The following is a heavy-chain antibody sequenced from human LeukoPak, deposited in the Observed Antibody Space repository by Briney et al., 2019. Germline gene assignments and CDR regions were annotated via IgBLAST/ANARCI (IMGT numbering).Heavy chain of an antibody. V-gene: IGHV3-9*01. D-gene: IGHD6-19*01. J-gene: IGHJ4*02. CDR2: ISWHSGSL. CDR3: ASIAVAGPPSDH. CDR1: GFTFADYA. Sequence: PGRSLRLSCAASGFTFADYAMHGVRQAPGKGLGGGSGISWHSGSLGYADSVKGRFTISRANAKNSLYLQVNSRRAGDTALYYLASIAVAGPPSDHWGQGTLVTVSS.